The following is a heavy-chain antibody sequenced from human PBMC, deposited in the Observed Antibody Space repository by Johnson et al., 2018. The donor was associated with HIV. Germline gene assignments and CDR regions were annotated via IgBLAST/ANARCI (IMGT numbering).Heavy chain of an antibody. Sequence: EVQLVESGGGLVQPGGSLRLSCAASGFTFSSYTMSWVRQAPGKGLEWVSRIRGSGGSIFYADSLKGRFTISRDNSKNTLYLQMNSLRPEDTALYFCARDSGAPGNDAFDIWGQGTMVTISS. CDR2: IRGSGGSI. V-gene: IGHV3-23*04. J-gene: IGHJ3*02. D-gene: IGHD1-26*01. CDR1: GFTFSSYT. CDR3: ARDSGAPGNDAFDI.